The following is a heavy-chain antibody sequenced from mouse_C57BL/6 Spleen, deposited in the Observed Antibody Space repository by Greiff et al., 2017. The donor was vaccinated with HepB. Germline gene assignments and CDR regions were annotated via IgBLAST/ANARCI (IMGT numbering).Heavy chain of an antibody. CDR1: GYSITSGYD. D-gene: IGHD1-1*01. Sequence: EVKLEESGPGMVKPSQSLSLTCTVTGYSITSGYDWHWIRHFPGNKLEWMGYISYSGSTNYNPSLKSRISITHNTSKNHFFLKLNSVTTEDTATYCCASSYYGSSYFDYWGQGTTLTVSS. J-gene: IGHJ2*01. CDR2: ISYSGST. V-gene: IGHV3-1*01. CDR3: ASSYYGSSYFDY.